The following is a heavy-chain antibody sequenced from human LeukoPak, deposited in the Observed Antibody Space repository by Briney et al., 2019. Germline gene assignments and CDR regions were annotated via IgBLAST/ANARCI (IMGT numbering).Heavy chain of an antibody. V-gene: IGHV4-34*01. CDR2: INHSGST. CDR3: ARGWGYCSSTSCYTYWFDP. CDR1: GGSFSGYS. Sequence: SETLSLTCGVYGGSFSGYSWSWIRQPPGKGLEWIGEINHSGSTNYNPSLKSRVTISVDTSKNQFSLKLSSVTAADTAVYYCARGWGYCSSTSCYTYWFDPWGQGALVTVSS. J-gene: IGHJ5*02. D-gene: IGHD2-2*02.